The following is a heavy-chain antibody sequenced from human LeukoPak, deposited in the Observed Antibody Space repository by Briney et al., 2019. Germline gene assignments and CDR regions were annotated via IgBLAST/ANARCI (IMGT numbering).Heavy chain of an antibody. D-gene: IGHD1-26*01. J-gene: IGHJ5*02. CDR2: MYYSGST. CDR1: GGSISNYY. CDR3: AREIGGSYFGVWFDP. V-gene: IGHV4-59*01. Sequence: SETLSLTCTVSGGSISNYYWSWIRQPPGKGLEWIGYMYYSGSTNYNPSLKSRVTISVDTSKNQFSLKLSSVTAADTAVYYCAREIGGSYFGVWFDPWGQGTLVTVSS.